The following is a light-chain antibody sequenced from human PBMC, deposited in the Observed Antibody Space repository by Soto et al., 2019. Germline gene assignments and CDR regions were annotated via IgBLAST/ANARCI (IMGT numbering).Light chain of an antibody. CDR3: HRYNNWPPENR. CDR2: GAS. J-gene: IGKJ3*01. Sequence: EIGMTQALATLSVSPGERATLYCRAIQHVSSSLAWDQQKPGQAPRLLIYGASTRAAGIPARFSGSGSGTEFTLTISSLQSEDFAVYYCHRYNNWPPENRFGPGTKVDNK. CDR1: QHVSSS. V-gene: IGKV3-15*01.